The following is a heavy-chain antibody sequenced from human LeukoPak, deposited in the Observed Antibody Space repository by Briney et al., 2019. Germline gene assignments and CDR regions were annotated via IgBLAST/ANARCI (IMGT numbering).Heavy chain of an antibody. D-gene: IGHD5-12*01. CDR2: IYYSGST. J-gene: IGHJ3*02. CDR1: GGSISSYY. V-gene: IGHV4-39*07. CDR3: ARVAGGGYDGQMDAFDI. Sequence: SQTLSLTCTVSGGSISSYYWSWIRQPPGKGLEWIGSIYYSGSTYYNPSLKSRVTISVDTSKNQFSLKLSSVTAADTAVYYCARVAGGGYDGQMDAFDIWGQGTMVTVSS.